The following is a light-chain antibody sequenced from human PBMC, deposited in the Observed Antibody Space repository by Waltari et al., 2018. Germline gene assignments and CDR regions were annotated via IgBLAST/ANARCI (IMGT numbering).Light chain of an antibody. CDR3: LQDDSYPRT. V-gene: IGKV1-6*01. Sequence: AIQMTQSPSSLPASLGDRVPLPCRASQDIGNELGWYQQTPGKAPKLLIYGAYSLQSGVPSRFSGGGSGTDFTLTISSLQPEDFATYYCLQDDSYPRTFGQGTKVEIK. CDR2: GAY. J-gene: IGKJ1*01. CDR1: QDIGNE.